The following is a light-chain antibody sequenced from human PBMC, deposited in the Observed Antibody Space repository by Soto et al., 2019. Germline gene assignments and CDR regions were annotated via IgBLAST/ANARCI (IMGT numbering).Light chain of an antibody. CDR1: SSDVGGYNY. CDR3: SSYTLSSTLLYV. J-gene: IGLJ1*01. Sequence: QSALTQPASVSGSPGQSITISCTGTSSDVGGYNYVSWYQQHPGKAPKLMIYDVSNRPSGVSNRFSGSKSGNTASLTSSGLQAEGEAGYYCSSYTLSSTLLYVCGTGTKLTVL. V-gene: IGLV2-14*01. CDR2: DVS.